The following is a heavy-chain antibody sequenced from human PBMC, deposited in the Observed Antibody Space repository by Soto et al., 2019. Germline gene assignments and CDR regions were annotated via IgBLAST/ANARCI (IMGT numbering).Heavy chain of an antibody. CDR1: GFTFSSYA. V-gene: IGHV3-23*01. CDR2: ISGSGGST. J-gene: IGHJ4*02. CDR3: AKDRAEWGSYDY. Sequence: EVQLLESGGGLVQPGESLSLSYAASGFTFSSYAMRWVRQAPGKGLKWVSTISGSGGSTYYAESVKGRFTISRDNSKNTLYLQMNSLRAEDTAVYYCAKDRAEWGSYDYWGQGILVTVSS. D-gene: IGHD7-27*01.